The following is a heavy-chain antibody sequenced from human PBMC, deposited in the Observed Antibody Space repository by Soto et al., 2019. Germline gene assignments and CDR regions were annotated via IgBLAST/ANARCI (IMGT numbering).Heavy chain of an antibody. V-gene: IGHV4-34*01. CDR2: INHSGST. CDR3: ARGGGAAAGKYNWFDP. Sequence: LSLTCAVYGGSFSGYYWSWIRQPPGKGLEWIGKINHSGSTNYNPSLKSRVTISVDTSKNQFSLKLSSVTAADTAVYYCARGGGAAAGKYNWFDPWGQGTLVTVSS. D-gene: IGHD6-13*01. J-gene: IGHJ5*02. CDR1: GGSFSGYY.